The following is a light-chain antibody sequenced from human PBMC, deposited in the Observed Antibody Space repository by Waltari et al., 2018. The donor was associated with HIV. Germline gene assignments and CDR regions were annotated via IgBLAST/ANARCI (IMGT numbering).Light chain of an antibody. J-gene: IGLJ1*01. CDR3: CSYAGSSTYV. CDR1: SSDVGDYNS. CDR2: DVS. V-gene: IGLV2-23*02. Sequence: QSALTQPASVSGSPGQSITFSCIGTSSDVGDYNSVSWYQQLPGKAPRLMIYDVSTRPSGVSNRFSGSKSGNTASLTISGLQADDEADYYCCSYAGSSTYVFGTGTKVTVL.